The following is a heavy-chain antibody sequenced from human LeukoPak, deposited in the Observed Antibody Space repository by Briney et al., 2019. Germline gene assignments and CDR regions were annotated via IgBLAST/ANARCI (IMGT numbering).Heavy chain of an antibody. CDR3: ARGPGVPAAIRRGVYYYMDV. CDR2: IYHSGST. J-gene: IGHJ6*03. V-gene: IGHV4-38-2*02. D-gene: IGHD2-2*02. Sequence: SETLSLTCTVPGYSISSGYYWGWIRQPPGKGLEWIGSIYHSGSTYYNPSLKSRVTISVDTSKNQFSLKLSSVTAADTAVYYCARGPGVPAAIRRGVYYYMDVWGKGTTVTVSS. CDR1: GYSISSGYY.